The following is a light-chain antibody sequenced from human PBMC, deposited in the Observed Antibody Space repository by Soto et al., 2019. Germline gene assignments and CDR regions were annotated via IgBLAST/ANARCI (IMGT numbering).Light chain of an antibody. Sequence: DIQMTQSPSSLSASVGDRVTITCRASQGIENYLAWYQQRPGQVPKLLIYHASTLQSGVPSRVSGSGSGTYFTLTISSLQPEDVATYYCQKYYNAVFTFGPGTKVDIK. CDR3: QKYYNAVFT. J-gene: IGKJ3*01. CDR1: QGIENY. V-gene: IGKV1-27*01. CDR2: HAS.